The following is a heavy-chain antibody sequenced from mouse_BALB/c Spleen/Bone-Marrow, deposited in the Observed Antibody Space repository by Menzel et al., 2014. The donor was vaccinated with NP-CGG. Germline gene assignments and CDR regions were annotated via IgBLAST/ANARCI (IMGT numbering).Heavy chain of an antibody. Sequence: EVQLVESGGGLVQPGASRKLSCAASGFTFSSFGMHWVRQAPEKGLEWVAYISSGSSTIYYADTVMGRFTISTDNPNNTLFLQMTSLMSEHTAIYYCARSGITSGYFDYCAQCTTLTVPS. CDR1: GFTFSSFG. CDR2: ISSGSSTI. J-gene: IGHJ2*01. D-gene: IGHD1-1*01. CDR3: ARSGITSGYFDY. V-gene: IGHV5-17*02.